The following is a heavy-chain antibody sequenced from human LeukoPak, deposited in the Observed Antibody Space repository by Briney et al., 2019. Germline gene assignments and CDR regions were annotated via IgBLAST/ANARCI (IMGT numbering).Heavy chain of an antibody. CDR1: GGSISSSSYY. CDR3: ARSSGEYDY. D-gene: IGHD6-19*01. J-gene: IGHJ4*02. V-gene: IGHV3-53*01. Sequence: ETLSLTCTVSGGSISSSSYYWGWIRQAPGKGLEWVSVIYSGGSTYYADSVKGRFTISRDNSKNTLYLQMNSLRAEDTAVYYCARSSGEYDYWGQGTLVTVSS. CDR2: IYSGGST.